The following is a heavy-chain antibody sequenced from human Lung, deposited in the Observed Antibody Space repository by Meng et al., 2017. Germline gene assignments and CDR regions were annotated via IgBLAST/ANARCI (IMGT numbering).Heavy chain of an antibody. CDR2: IYHSGGT. D-gene: IGHD2-2*01. V-gene: IGHV4-4*02. CDR1: GGSISSSNW. J-gene: IGHJ4*02. Sequence: QGQLEEPVPGVVKPSGTRSLTGGVSGGSISSSNWWSWVRQPPGKGLEWIGEIYHSGGTKYNPSLKSRVTISVDKSKNQFSLKLSSVTAADTAVYYCARGLGEAVVPRTMFDYWGQGTLVTVSS. CDR3: ARGLGEAVVPRTMFDY.